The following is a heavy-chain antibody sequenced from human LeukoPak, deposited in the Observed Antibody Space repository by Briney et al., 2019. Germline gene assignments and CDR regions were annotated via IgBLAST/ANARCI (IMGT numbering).Heavy chain of an antibody. CDR3: ARDRGYGGNAFQH. CDR1: GGSISSSNW. CDR2: IYHSGST. V-gene: IGHV4-4*02. J-gene: IGHJ1*01. D-gene: IGHD4-23*01. Sequence: PSETLSLTCAVSGGSISSSNWWSWVRQPPGKGLEWIGEIYHSGSTNYNPSLKSRVTISVDKSKNQFSLKLSSVTAADTAVYYCARDRGYGGNAFQHWGQGTLVTVSS.